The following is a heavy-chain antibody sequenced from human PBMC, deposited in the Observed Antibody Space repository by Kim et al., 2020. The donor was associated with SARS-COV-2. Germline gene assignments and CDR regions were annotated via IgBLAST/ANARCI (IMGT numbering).Heavy chain of an antibody. CDR1: GGSISSYY. Sequence: SETLSLTCTVSGGSISSYYWSWIRQPPGKGLELIGYIYYSGSTNYNPSLKSRVTISVDTSKNQFSLKLSSVTAADTAVYYCARAAIFGTWDYWGQGTLVTVSS. J-gene: IGHJ4*02. V-gene: IGHV4-59*01. CDR3: ARAAIFGTWDY. D-gene: IGHD3-3*01. CDR2: IYYSGST.